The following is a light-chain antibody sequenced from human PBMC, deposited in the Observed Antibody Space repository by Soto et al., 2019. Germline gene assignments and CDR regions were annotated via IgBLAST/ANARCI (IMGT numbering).Light chain of an antibody. J-gene: IGLJ2*01. CDR3: SSSSSNSASVL. CDR2: DDN. Sequence: QSALTQPPSMSGSPGQSITISCKGSSADIGSHNRVSWYHQPPDTAPKLIIYDDNDRPSGVPDRFSGSKSADTASLSISGLQPEDEGVYYCSSSSSNSASVLFGGGTKLTVL. V-gene: IGLV2-18*02. CDR1: SADIGSHNR.